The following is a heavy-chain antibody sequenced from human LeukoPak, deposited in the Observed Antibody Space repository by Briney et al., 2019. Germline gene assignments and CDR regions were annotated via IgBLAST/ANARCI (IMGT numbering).Heavy chain of an antibody. J-gene: IGHJ4*02. D-gene: IGHD5-18*01. CDR2: ISGSGSNT. Sequence: GGSLRLSCAASGFTFSSFAMHWVRQAPGKGLEWVSGISGSGSNTYYADSVKGRFTISRDNSKNTLYLQMNSLRAEDTAVYYCASPGYSCGSYYFDYWGQGTPVTVSS. CDR1: GFTFSSFA. V-gene: IGHV3-23*01. CDR3: ASPGYSCGSYYFDY.